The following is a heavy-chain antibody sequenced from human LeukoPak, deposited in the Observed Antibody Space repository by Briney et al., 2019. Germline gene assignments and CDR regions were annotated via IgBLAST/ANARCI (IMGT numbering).Heavy chain of an antibody. CDR3: ARDSGATVKNYYYYGMDV. Sequence: ASVKVSCKASGYTFTSYGISWVRQAPGQGLEWMGWISAYNGNTNYAQKLQGRVTMTTDTSTSTAYMELRSLRSDDTAVYYRARDSGATVKNYYYYGMDVWGQGTTVTVSS. CDR1: GYTFTSYG. J-gene: IGHJ6*02. CDR2: ISAYNGNT. V-gene: IGHV1-18*01. D-gene: IGHD1-26*01.